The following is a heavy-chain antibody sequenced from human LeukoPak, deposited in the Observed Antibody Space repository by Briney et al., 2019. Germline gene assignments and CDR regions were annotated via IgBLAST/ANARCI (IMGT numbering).Heavy chain of an antibody. CDR1: GSTFSNAW. J-gene: IGHJ4*02. Sequence: GGSLRLSCAASGSTFSNAWMSWVRQAPGKGLEWVGRIKSKTDGGTTDYAAPVKGRFTISRDDSKNTLYLQMNSLKTKDTAVYYCTTGRGYSGYDLDYWGQGTLVTVSS. D-gene: IGHD5-12*01. V-gene: IGHV3-15*01. CDR2: IKSKTDGGTT. CDR3: TTGRGYSGYDLDY.